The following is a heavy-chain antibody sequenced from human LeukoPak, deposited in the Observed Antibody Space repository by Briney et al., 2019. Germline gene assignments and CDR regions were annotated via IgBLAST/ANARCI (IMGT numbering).Heavy chain of an antibody. CDR3: ARDRFAARPGH. CDR2: MNPNSGNT. Sequence: ASVKVSCKASGYTFTSYDINWVRQATGQGLEWMGWMNPNSGNTGYAQKFQGRVTMTEDTSTDTAYMELSSLRSDDTAVYYCARDRFAARPGHWGQGTLVTVSS. CDR1: GYTFTSYD. D-gene: IGHD6-6*01. J-gene: IGHJ4*02. V-gene: IGHV1-8*01.